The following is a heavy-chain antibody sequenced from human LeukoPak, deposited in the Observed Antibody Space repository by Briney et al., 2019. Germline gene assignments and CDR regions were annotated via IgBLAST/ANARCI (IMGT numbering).Heavy chain of an antibody. CDR2: ISGSGGST. CDR1: GFTFSSYS. CDR3: ASRPQRITIFGVVPNWFDP. D-gene: IGHD3-3*01. V-gene: IGHV3-23*01. J-gene: IGHJ5*02. Sequence: GGSLRLSCAASGFTFSSYSMNWVRQAPGKGLEWVSAISGSGGSTYYADSVKGRFTISRDNSKNTLYLQMNSLRAEDTAVYYCASRPQRITIFGVVPNWFDPWGQGTLVTVSS.